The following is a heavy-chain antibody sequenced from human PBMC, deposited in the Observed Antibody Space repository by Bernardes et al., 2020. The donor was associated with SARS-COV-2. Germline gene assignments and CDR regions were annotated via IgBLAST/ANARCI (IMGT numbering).Heavy chain of an antibody. V-gene: IGHV3-9*01. CDR1: GFTFDDYA. D-gene: IGHD3-16*01. CDR2: ISWNSGSI. J-gene: IGHJ5*02. Sequence: GGSLRLSCAASGFTFDDYAMHWVRQAPGKGLEWVSGISWNSGSIGYADSVKGRFTISRDNAKNSVFLQMNSLRGDDTAVYYCARGGAVTKFVVSEANWFDPWGQGALVTVSS. CDR3: ARGGAVTKFVVSEANWFDP.